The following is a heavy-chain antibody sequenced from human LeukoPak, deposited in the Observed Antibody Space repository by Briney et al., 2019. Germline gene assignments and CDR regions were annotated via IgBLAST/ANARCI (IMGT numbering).Heavy chain of an antibody. J-gene: IGHJ3*02. CDR3: AKSSGYYYGGRDAFDI. Sequence: TGGSLRLSCAASGFTFSSYGMHWVRQAPGKGLEWVAFIRHDGSNKYYADSVKGRFTISRDNSKNTLYLQMNSLRAEDTAVYYCAKSSGYYYGGRDAFDIWGQGTMVTVSS. V-gene: IGHV3-30*02. D-gene: IGHD3-22*01. CDR2: IRHDGSNK. CDR1: GFTFSSYG.